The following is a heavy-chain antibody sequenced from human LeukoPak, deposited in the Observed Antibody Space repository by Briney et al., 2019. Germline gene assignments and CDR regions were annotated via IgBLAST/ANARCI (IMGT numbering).Heavy chain of an antibody. D-gene: IGHD1-26*01. CDR1: GGSISSGDYY. V-gene: IGHV4-30-4*01. CDR3: ARLYSGSYSDAFDI. CDR2: IYYSGST. Sequence: PSETLSLTCTVSGGSISSGDYYWSWIRQPPGKGLGWIGYIYYSGSTYYNPSLKSRVTISVDTSKNQFSLKLSSVTAADTAVYYCARLYSGSYSDAFDIWGQGTMVTVSS. J-gene: IGHJ3*02.